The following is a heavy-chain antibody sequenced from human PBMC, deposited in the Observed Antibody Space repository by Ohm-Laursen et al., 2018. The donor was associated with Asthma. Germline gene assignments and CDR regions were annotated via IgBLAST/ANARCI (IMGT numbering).Heavy chain of an antibody. CDR3: ASRSSGWYVFYYGIDV. CDR1: GYSFSLYS. J-gene: IGHJ6*02. V-gene: IGHV3-21*04. D-gene: IGHD6-19*01. CDR2: ISTASTFI. Sequence: SLRLSCTASGYSFSLYSIHWIRQAPGKGLQWVASISTASTFIYYADSVRGRFTISRDNSKNTLYLQMNSLRAEDTAVYYCASRSSGWYVFYYGIDVWGQGTTVTVSS.